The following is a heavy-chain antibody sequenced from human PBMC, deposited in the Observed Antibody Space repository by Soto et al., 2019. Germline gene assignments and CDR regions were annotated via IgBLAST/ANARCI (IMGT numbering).Heavy chain of an antibody. J-gene: IGHJ6*02. CDR3: ARVLYYGMDV. Sequence: QVTLKESGPVLVKPTETLTLTYTFSGFSFSNPRMSVSWIRQPPGKALEWLAHISSSDEKSYSTSLKSRLTISQDTSKSQVVLTMTNMDPMDTATYYCARVLYYGMDVWGQGTTVTVSS. CDR1: GFSFSNPRMS. V-gene: IGHV2-26*01. CDR2: ISSSDEK.